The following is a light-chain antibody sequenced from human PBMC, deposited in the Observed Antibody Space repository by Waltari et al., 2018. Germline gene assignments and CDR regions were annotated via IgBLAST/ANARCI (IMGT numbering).Light chain of an antibody. CDR2: GAS. V-gene: IGKV3-20*01. CDR1: QCVSRA. CDR3: QHYLRLPVT. J-gene: IGKJ1*01. Sequence: EIVLTQSPGTLSLSLGERATVSCRASQCVSRALAWYQQKPGQAPRLLIYGASTRATGIPDRFSGSDSGTDFSLTISRLEPDDFAVYYCQHYLRLPVTFGQGTTVEI.